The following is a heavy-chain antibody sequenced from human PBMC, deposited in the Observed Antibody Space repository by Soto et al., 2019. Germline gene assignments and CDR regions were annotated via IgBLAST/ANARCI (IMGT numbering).Heavy chain of an antibody. J-gene: IGHJ4*02. CDR3: ARDRSTSSCHYFDY. CDR2: IYYSGST. Sequence: PSETLSLTCTVSGGSISSGDYYWSWIRQPPGKGLEWIGYIYYSGSTYYNPSLKSRVTISRDRSKNTLYLHMSSLRAEDTAVYYCARDRSTSSCHYFDYWGQGTLVTVSS. V-gene: IGHV4-30-4*01. CDR1: GGSISSGDYY. D-gene: IGHD6-6*01.